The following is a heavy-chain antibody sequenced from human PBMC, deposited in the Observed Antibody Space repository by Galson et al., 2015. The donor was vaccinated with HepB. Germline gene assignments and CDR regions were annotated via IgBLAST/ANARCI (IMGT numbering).Heavy chain of an antibody. Sequence: SVKVSCKASGYTFTSYYMHWVRQAPGQGLEWMGIINPSGGSTSYAQKFQGRVTMTRDTSTSTVYMELSSLRSEDTAVYYCAGAEQQLVLGAAAFDIWGQGTMVTVSS. CDR2: INPSGGST. CDR1: GYTFTSYY. CDR3: AGAEQQLVLGAAAFDI. J-gene: IGHJ3*02. V-gene: IGHV1-46*01. D-gene: IGHD6-13*01.